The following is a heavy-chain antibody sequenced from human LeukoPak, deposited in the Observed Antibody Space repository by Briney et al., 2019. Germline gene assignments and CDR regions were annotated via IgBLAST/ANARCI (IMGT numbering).Heavy chain of an antibody. CDR3: ASPSIVGTRGFDY. D-gene: IGHD1-26*01. Sequence: GSSVKVSCKASGGTFSSYAISWVRQAPGQGLEWMGRIIPILGIANYAQKFQGRVTITADKSTSTAYMELSSLRSEDTAVYYCASPSIVGTRGFDYWGQGTLVTVSS. CDR2: IIPILGIA. J-gene: IGHJ4*02. V-gene: IGHV1-69*04. CDR1: GGTFSSYA.